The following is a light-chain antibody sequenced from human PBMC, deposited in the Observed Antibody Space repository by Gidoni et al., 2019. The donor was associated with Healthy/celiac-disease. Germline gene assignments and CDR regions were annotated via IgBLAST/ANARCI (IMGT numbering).Light chain of an antibody. V-gene: IGLV2-11*01. CDR1: SSDVGGYNY. Sequence: QSALTPPRSVSGSPGQSVTISCTGTSSDVGGYNYVPWYQQHPGKAPKLMIYDVSKRPSGVPDRFSGSKSGNTASLTISGLQAEDEADYYCCSYAGSRYVFGTGTKVTVL. CDR2: DVS. CDR3: CSYAGSRYV. J-gene: IGLJ1*01.